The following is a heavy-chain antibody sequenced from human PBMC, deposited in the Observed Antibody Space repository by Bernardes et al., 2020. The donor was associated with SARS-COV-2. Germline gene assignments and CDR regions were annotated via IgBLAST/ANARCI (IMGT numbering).Heavy chain of an antibody. D-gene: IGHD1-26*01. CDR1: GGSINITSYF. V-gene: IGHV4-39*01. CDR2: IYYSGST. Sequence: SETLSLTCTVSGGSINITSYFWGWVHQPPGQGLEWLGSIYYSGSTYYNPSLKNRVTISVDTSKNQFSLKLSAVTAADTAVYYCARLPNSLLVDFDYWGQGTLVTVSS. CDR3: ARLPNSLLVDFDY. J-gene: IGHJ4*02.